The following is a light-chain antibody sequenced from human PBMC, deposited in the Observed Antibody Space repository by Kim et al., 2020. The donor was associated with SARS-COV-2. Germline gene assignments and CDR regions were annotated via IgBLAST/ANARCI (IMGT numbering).Light chain of an antibody. J-gene: IGKJ3*01. CDR3: MKSTHWPPFT. CDR1: RSLVYSDGNTY. V-gene: IGKV2-30*01. Sequence: DVVMTQSPLSLPVTLGQPASISCRSSRSLVYSDGNTYLSWFQQRPGQSPRRLLYKVSDRDPGVPDRFSGSGSGTDFTLKISRVEAEDVGVYYCMKSTHWPPFTFGPGTKVGIK. CDR2: KVS.